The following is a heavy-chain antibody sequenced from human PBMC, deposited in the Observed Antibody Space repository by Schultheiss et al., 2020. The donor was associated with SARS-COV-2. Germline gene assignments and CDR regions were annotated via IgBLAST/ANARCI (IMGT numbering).Heavy chain of an antibody. Sequence: GGSLRLSCAACGITFSSNDMHWVRQATGKGLEWVSAIGTAGDTYYPGSVKGRFTISRENAKNSLYLQMNSLRAEDTAVYYCARGITMVRGVIGWYYYYGMDVWGQGTTVTVSS. CDR2: IGTAGDT. V-gene: IGHV3-13*01. D-gene: IGHD3-10*01. CDR1: GITFSSND. CDR3: ARGITMVRGVIGWYYYYGMDV. J-gene: IGHJ6*02.